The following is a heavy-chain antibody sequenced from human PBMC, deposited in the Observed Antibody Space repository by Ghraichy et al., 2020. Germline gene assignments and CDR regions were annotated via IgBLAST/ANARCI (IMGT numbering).Heavy chain of an antibody. CDR1: GFTFSSYS. V-gene: IGHV3-48*02. D-gene: IGHD3-22*01. CDR3: ARDGGGYYDSSGYYYPPCYFDY. Sequence: GGSLRLSYAASGFTFSSYSMTWVRQAPGKGLEWVSYISSSSSTIYYADSVKGRFTISRDNAKNSLYLQMNSLRDEDTAVYYCARDGGGYYDSSGYYYPPCYFDYWGQGTLVTVSS. CDR2: ISSSSSTI. J-gene: IGHJ4*02.